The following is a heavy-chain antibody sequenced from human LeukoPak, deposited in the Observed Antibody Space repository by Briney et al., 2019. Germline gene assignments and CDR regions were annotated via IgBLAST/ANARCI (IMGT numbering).Heavy chain of an antibody. Sequence: SETLSLTCTVSGGSISSYYWSWIRQPPGKGLEWIGYIYYSGSTNYNPSLKSRVTISVDTSKNQFSLKLRSVTAADTAVYYCGRAVFYYDSSGYYNPTYNWFDPWGQGTLVTVSS. CDR2: IYYSGST. V-gene: IGHV4-59*01. CDR3: GRAVFYYDSSGYYNPTYNWFDP. CDR1: GGSISSYY. D-gene: IGHD3-22*01. J-gene: IGHJ5*02.